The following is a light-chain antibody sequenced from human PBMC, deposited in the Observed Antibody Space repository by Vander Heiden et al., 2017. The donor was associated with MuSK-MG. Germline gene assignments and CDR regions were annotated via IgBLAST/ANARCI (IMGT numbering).Light chain of an antibody. Sequence: QSVLTQPPSASRTPGQRVTLSCSGGNSNIGGYIVNWYQRLPGTAPKLLSYMDVQRPSGVPDRFSGSKSGTSASLAISGLQSDDEADYFCAAWDDSLNGVLFGGGTRL. V-gene: IGLV1-44*01. J-gene: IGLJ2*01. CDR2: MDV. CDR3: AAWDDSLNGVL. CDR1: NSNIGGYI.